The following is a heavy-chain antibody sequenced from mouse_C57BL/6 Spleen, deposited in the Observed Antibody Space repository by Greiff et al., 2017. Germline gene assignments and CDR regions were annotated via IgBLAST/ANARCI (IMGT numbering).Heavy chain of an antibody. CDR1: GFSLTSYA. J-gene: IGHJ4*01. CDR3: AKNYDYDEGYYYAMDY. CDR2: IWTGGGT. V-gene: IGHV2-9-1*01. Sequence: VKLMESGPGLVAPSQSLSITCTVSGFSLTSYAISWVRQPPGKGLEWLGVIWTGGGTNYNSALKSRLSLRKDNSKSQVFLKMNSLQTDDTARYYCAKNYDYDEGYYYAMDYWGQGTSVTVSS. D-gene: IGHD2-4*01.